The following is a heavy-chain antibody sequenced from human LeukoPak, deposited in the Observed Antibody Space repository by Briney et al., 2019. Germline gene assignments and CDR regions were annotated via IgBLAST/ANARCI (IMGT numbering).Heavy chain of an antibody. CDR2: MNPNSGNT. V-gene: IGHV1-8*01. CDR3: ARVQLWSPYYYYYYMDV. Sequence: ASVKDSCKASGYTFTSYDINWVRQATGQGLEWMGWMNPNSGNTGYAQKFQGRVTITRNTSISTAYMELSSLRSEDTAVYYCARVQLWSPYYYYYYMDVWGKGTTVTVSS. CDR1: GYTFTSYD. D-gene: IGHD5-18*01. J-gene: IGHJ6*03.